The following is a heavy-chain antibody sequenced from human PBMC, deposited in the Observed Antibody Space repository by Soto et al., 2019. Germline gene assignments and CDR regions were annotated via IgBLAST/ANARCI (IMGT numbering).Heavy chain of an antibody. D-gene: IGHD4-17*01. Sequence: QVQLVQSGAELKKPGASVKVSCKASGYTFTSYGISLVRQAPVQGLEWMGWISAYNGNTNYAQKLQGRVTMTADTATCTAYVELRSLRSDDTAVYYGVRERGYGDYDAGYWGQGTLVTVSS. J-gene: IGHJ4*02. CDR2: ISAYNGNT. V-gene: IGHV1-18*01. CDR1: GYTFTSYG. CDR3: VRERGYGDYDAGY.